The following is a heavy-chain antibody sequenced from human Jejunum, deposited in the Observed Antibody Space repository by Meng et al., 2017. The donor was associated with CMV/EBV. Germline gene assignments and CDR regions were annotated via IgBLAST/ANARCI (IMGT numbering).Heavy chain of an antibody. J-gene: IGHJ4*02. CDR2: VNENGRST. V-gene: IGHV3-20*01. CDR1: GFTFGDYG. Sequence: GFTFGDYGMIAVRQAQGKGLEWVSGVNENGRSTAYADSVKGRFTISRDNAKNSLFLQMNSLRDEDTALYHCARRSGHCTGSCYEDYWGQGTLVTVSS. D-gene: IGHD2-8*02. CDR3: ARRSGHCTGSCYEDY.